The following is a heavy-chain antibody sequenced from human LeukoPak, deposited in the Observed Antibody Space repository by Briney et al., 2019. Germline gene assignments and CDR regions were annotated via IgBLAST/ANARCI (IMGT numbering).Heavy chain of an antibody. CDR2: INPNSGVT. D-gene: IGHD3-22*01. V-gene: IGHV1-2*02. CDR1: GYTFTGYY. CDR3: ARESYDSSGYYRPSDY. Sequence: ASVKVSCKASGYTFTGYYMHWVRQAPGQGLEWMGWINPNSGVTYYTQNFQGRVTMTTDTSTSTAYMELRSLRSDDTAVYYCARESYDSSGYYRPSDYWGQGTLVTVSS. J-gene: IGHJ4*02.